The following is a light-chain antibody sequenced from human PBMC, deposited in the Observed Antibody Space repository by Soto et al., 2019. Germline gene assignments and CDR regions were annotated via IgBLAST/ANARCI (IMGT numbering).Light chain of an antibody. CDR1: SSDVGGFNY. V-gene: IGLV2-11*01. J-gene: IGLJ2*01. CDR3: CSYAGRFTFV. Sequence: QSALTQPRSVSGSPGQSVTISCSGTSSDVGGFNYVSWYQQSPGKAPKLMIYDVTKRPSGVPDRFSGFKSGNTASLTISGLQTEDEADYYCCSYAGRFTFVFGGGTQLTVL. CDR2: DVT.